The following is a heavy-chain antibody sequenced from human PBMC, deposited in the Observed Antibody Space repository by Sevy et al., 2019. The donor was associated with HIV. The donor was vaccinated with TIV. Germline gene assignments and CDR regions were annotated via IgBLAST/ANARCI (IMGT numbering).Heavy chain of an antibody. J-gene: IGHJ4*02. V-gene: IGHV3-30*04. CDR1: GFTFSSYA. D-gene: IGHD5-12*01. CDR2: ISYDGSNK. Sequence: GGSLRLSCAASGFTFSSYAMHWVRQAPGKGLEWVAVISYDGSNKYYADSVKGRFTISRDNSKNTLYLQMNSLRAEDTAVYYCARDGYSGYDYGFIVYWGQGTLVTVSS. CDR3: ARDGYSGYDYGFIVY.